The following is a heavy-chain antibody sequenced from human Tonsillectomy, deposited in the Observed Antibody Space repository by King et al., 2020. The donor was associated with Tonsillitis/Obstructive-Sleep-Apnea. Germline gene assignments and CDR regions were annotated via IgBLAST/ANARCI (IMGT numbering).Heavy chain of an antibody. J-gene: IGHJ3*02. CDR3: VKVIGAAPRPGDAFDI. CDR2: ISSSSFYT. CDR1: GFTFRDYY. D-gene: IGHD2-15*01. V-gene: IGHV3-11*06. Sequence: VQLEESGGGLVKPGGSLRLSCAASGFTFRDYYMSWIRQAPGKGLEWVSHISSSSFYTNYADSVKGRFTISRDNAKNSLYLQMNSLRAEDTAVYYCVKVIGAAPRPGDAFDIWGQGTMVTVSS.